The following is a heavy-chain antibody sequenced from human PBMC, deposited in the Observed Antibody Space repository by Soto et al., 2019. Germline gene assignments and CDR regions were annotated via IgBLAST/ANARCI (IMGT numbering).Heavy chain of an antibody. CDR1: GFTFSDHY. V-gene: IGHV3-72*01. CDR2: SRNKANSYTT. Sequence: EVQLVESGGGLVQPGGSQRISCAASGFTFSDHYMDWVSQAPGKGLEWVGRSRNKANSYTTDYSASVIGRFTISRDDSKDSLYQQMNSLKTEDTAIYYCARDSGKGADFDYWGHGTLATVSS. J-gene: IGHJ4*01. D-gene: IGHD1-26*01. CDR3: ARDSGKGADFDY.